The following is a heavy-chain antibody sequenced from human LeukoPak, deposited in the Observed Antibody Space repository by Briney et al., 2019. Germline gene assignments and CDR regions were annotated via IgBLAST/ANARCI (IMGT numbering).Heavy chain of an antibody. V-gene: IGHV4-59*01. CDR1: GDSLSSYH. CDR2: IYYSGST. J-gene: IGHJ4*02. CDR3: ARGAGWYGY. D-gene: IGHD6-19*01. Sequence: SETLSLTCTVSGDSLSSYHWSWLRQPPGEGLEWIGYIYYSGSTNYNPSLKGRVIISVDTSNNQFSLKLSSVTAADTAVYYCARGAGWYGYWGQGTLVTVSS.